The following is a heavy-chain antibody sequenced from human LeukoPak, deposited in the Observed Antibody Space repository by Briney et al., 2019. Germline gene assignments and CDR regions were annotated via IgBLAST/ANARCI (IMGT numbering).Heavy chain of an antibody. CDR3: ARDPPYYYDSSGYANAFDI. Sequence: SETLSLTCGVYGGSFSGYYWTWIRQAPGKGLEWIGEINDSGATNYNPSLKSRVTISVDTSKNQFSLKLSSVTAADTAVYYCARDPPYYYDSSGYANAFDIWGQGTMVTVSS. D-gene: IGHD3-22*01. J-gene: IGHJ3*02. V-gene: IGHV4-34*01. CDR2: INDSGAT. CDR1: GGSFSGYY.